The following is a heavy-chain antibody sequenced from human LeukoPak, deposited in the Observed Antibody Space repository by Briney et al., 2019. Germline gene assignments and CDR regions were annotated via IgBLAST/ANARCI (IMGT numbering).Heavy chain of an antibody. Sequence: GGSLTLSCAASGFTFSSYSMNWVRQAPGKGLEWVSSISSSSSYIYYADSVKCRFTISRDNAKNSRYLQMNSLRAEDTAVYYCARDRGSSNWSAPWGQGTLVTASS. CDR3: ARDRGSSNWSAP. V-gene: IGHV3-21*01. CDR2: ISSSSSYI. J-gene: IGHJ5*02. D-gene: IGHD3-10*01. CDR1: GFTFSSYS.